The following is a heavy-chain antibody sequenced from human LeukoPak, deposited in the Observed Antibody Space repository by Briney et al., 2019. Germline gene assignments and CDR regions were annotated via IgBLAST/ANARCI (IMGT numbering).Heavy chain of an antibody. Sequence: GGSLRLSCAASGFTFSSYSMNWVRQAPGKGLEWVSSISSSSSYIYYADSVKGRFTISRDNAKNSLYLQMNSLRAEDTAVYYCASIVVVPAANGAFDIWGQGTMVTVSS. D-gene: IGHD2-2*01. CDR3: ASIVVVPAANGAFDI. V-gene: IGHV3-21*01. J-gene: IGHJ3*02. CDR1: GFTFSSYS. CDR2: ISSSSSYI.